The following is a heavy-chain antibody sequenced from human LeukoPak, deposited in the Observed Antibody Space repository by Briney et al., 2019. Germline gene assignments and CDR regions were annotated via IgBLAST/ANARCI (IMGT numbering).Heavy chain of an antibody. Sequence: GGSLRLSCAASGFTFSSYWMHWVRHAPGKGLVWVSHIYSDGSSTGYADSVKGRFSISRDNAKNTLYLQMNDLRGEDTAVYYCARGLLRLPDYWGQGTLVTVSS. CDR2: IYSDGSST. D-gene: IGHD2-15*01. V-gene: IGHV3-74*01. CDR1: GFTFSSYW. CDR3: ARGLLRLPDY. J-gene: IGHJ4*02.